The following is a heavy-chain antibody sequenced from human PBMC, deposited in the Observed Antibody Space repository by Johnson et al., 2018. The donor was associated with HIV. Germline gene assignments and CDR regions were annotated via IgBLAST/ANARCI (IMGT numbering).Heavy chain of an antibody. CDR3: ARDRAAAGTDALDI. CDR2: IRYDGSNK. V-gene: IGHV3-30*02. D-gene: IGHD6-13*01. Sequence: QMLLVESGGGVVQPGGSLRLSCAASGFTFSSYGMHWVRQAPGKGLEWVAFIRYDGSNKYYADSVKGGFTISRDNSKNTLYLQMNSLRAEDTAVYYCARDRAAAGTDALDIWGQGTMVTVSS. CDR1: GFTFSSYG. J-gene: IGHJ3*02.